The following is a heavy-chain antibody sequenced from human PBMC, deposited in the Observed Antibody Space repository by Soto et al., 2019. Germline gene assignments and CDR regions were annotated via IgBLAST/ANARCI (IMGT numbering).Heavy chain of an antibody. Sequence: GGSLRLSCAASGFTFSSYGMHWVRQAPVKGLEWVAVIWYDGSNKYYADSVKGRFTISRDNSKNTLYLQMNSLRAEDTAVYYCASLAAAGDNYYYYYGMDVWGQGTTVTVSS. CDR1: GFTFSSYG. V-gene: IGHV3-33*01. CDR2: IWYDGSNK. D-gene: IGHD6-13*01. J-gene: IGHJ6*02. CDR3: ASLAAAGDNYYYYYGMDV.